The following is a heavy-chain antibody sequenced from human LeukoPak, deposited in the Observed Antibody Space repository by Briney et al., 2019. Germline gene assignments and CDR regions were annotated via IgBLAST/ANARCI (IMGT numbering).Heavy chain of an antibody. CDR2: IRPTSDTT. CDR3: VKESPYDSSGPRKYCFDY. J-gene: IGHJ4*02. CDR1: GFTFSNFA. D-gene: IGHD3-22*01. V-gene: IGHV3-23*01. Sequence: GGSLRLSCAASGFTFSNFAMSWVRQAPGKGPEWVSAIRPTSDTTYYADSVKGRFTISRDNSKNTLFLQMNSLRAEDTALYYCVKESPYDSSGPRKYCFDYWGQGTLITVSS.